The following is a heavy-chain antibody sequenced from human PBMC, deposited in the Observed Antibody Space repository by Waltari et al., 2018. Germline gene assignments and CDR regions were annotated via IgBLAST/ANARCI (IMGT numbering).Heavy chain of an antibody. Sequence: EVQLLQSGGGLVKPGGCPRLSWPASGFPFSNAWMHWVRQAPGKGLEWVGRIKSKSDGGTTDYAAPLKGRFTISRDDSKNTLYLQMNSLKTEDTAMYYCNSARNDYWGQGTLVTVSS. CDR2: IKSKSDGGTT. CDR1: GFPFSNAW. V-gene: IGHV3-15*01. CDR3: NSARNDY. D-gene: IGHD6-25*01. J-gene: IGHJ4*02.